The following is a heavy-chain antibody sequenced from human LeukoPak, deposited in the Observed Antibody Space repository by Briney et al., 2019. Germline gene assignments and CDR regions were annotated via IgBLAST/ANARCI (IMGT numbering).Heavy chain of an antibody. Sequence: ASVKVSCKASGYIFTSYDINWVRQTTGQGLEWMGWMNPNSGNTGYAQKFQGRVTITRNTSISTAYMEVSSLRSDDTAVYFCARGRGPLTGYRNRFDPWGQGTLVTVSS. J-gene: IGHJ5*02. CDR3: ARGRGPLTGYRNRFDP. D-gene: IGHD3-9*01. CDR1: GYIFTSYD. CDR2: MNPNSGNT. V-gene: IGHV1-8*03.